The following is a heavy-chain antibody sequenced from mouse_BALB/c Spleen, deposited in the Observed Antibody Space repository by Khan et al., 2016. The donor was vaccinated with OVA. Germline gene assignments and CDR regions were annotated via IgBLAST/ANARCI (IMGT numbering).Heavy chain of an antibody. D-gene: IGHD2-3*01. CDR3: ARGDGYYEDAMDY. Sequence: QVQLTQSGPGLVAPSQSLSITCTVSGFSLTSYGVHWVRQPPGKGLEWLGVIWAGGSTNYNSALMSRLSISRDKSKSQVFLKMNSLQTGDTATYYCARGDGYYEDAMDYWGQGTSVTVSA. CDR1: GFSLTSYG. V-gene: IGHV2-9*02. J-gene: IGHJ4*01. CDR2: IWAGGST.